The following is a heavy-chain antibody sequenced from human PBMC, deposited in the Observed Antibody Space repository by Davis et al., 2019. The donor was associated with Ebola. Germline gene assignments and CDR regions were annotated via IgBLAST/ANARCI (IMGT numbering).Heavy chain of an antibody. J-gene: IGHJ4*02. CDR3: VRSPSSGWKHYFDY. CDR1: GGSFSGYY. CDR2: INHSGST. D-gene: IGHD6-19*01. V-gene: IGHV4-34*01. Sequence: SQTLSLTCAVYGGSFSGYYWSWFRQPPGKGLEWIGEINHSGSTNYNPSLKSRVTISVDTSKNQFSLKLSSVTAADTAVYYCVRSPSSGWKHYFDYWGQGTLVTVSS.